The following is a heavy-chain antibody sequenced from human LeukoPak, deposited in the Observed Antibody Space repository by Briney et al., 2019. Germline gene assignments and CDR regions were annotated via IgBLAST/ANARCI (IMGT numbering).Heavy chain of an antibody. CDR1: GFTFSDYY. V-gene: IGHV3-11*04. CDR3: ARGSSRTTGAFDI. CDR2: ISSSGSTI. D-gene: IGHD1-7*01. J-gene: IGHJ3*02. Sequence: GGSLRLSCAASGFTFSDYYMSWIRQAPGKGLKWVSYISSSGSTIYYADSVKGRFTISRDNAKNSLYLQMNSLRAGDTAVYYCARGSSRTTGAFDIWGQGTMVTVSS.